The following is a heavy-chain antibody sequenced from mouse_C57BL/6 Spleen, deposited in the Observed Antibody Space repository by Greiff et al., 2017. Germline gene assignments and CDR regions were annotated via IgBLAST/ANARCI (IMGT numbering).Heavy chain of an antibody. Sequence: VQLQQSGPELVKPGASVKISCKASGYTFTDYYMNWVKQSHGKSLEWIGDINPNNCGTSYNQKFKGKATLTVDKSSSTAYMELRSLTSEDSAVYYCARAGYWGQGTTLTVSS. CDR3: ARAGY. CDR1: GYTFTDYY. J-gene: IGHJ2*01. V-gene: IGHV1-26*01. CDR2: INPNNCGT.